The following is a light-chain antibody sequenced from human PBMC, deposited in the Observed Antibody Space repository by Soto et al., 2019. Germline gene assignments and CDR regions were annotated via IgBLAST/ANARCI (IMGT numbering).Light chain of an antibody. V-gene: IGKV1-5*01. CDR1: QSISYW. Sequence: DIQMTQSPSTLSASVGDRVTITCRASQSISYWLAWYQQRPGKAPNLLIYDASSLENGVPSRFSGSGSGTEFTLTISSLQPDDFATYYYQEYYSSSRVAFGGGTKVEIK. J-gene: IGKJ4*01. CDR2: DAS. CDR3: QEYYSSSRVA.